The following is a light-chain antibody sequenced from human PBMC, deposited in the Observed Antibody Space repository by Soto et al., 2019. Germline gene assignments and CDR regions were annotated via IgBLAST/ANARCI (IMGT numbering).Light chain of an antibody. J-gene: IGLJ3*02. CDR2: IKSDGSH. Sequence: QLVLTQSPSASASLGGSVRLTCTLSSGHSNYAIAWHQQQPEKGPRSLMKIKSDGSHIKGDGIPDRFSGSSSGAERYLTISSLQSEDEADYYCQTWGTGIRVFSGGTKLTVL. V-gene: IGLV4-69*01. CDR3: QTWGTGIRV. CDR1: SGHSNYA.